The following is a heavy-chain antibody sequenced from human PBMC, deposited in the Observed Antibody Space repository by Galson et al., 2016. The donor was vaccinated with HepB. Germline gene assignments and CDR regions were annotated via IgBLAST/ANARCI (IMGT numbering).Heavy chain of an antibody. CDR3: AIYFAYTGPRFRDY. CDR2: INHSGNI. V-gene: IGHV4-34*01. CDR1: GGSFSNYY. J-gene: IGHJ4*02. Sequence: SETLSLTCAVYGGSFSNYYWSWVRQPPGKGLEWIGEINHSGNINYNPSLKSRVTFSVDTSKKLFSLKMSSVTAADTAVYYCAIYFAYTGPRFRDYWGQGTLVTVSS. D-gene: IGHD2-2*02.